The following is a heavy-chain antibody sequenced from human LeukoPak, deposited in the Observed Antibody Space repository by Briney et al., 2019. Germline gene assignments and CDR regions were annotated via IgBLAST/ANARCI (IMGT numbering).Heavy chain of an antibody. CDR1: GGSISSYY. Sequence: KPSETLSLTCTVSGGSISSYYWSWIRQPPGKGLEWIGYIYYSGSTNYNPSLKSRVTISVDTSKNQFSLKLSSVTAADTAVYYCARDAPPYCSGGSCYSYWGQGTLVTVSS. V-gene: IGHV4-59*01. CDR3: ARDAPPYCSGGSCYSY. D-gene: IGHD2-15*01. CDR2: IYYSGST. J-gene: IGHJ4*02.